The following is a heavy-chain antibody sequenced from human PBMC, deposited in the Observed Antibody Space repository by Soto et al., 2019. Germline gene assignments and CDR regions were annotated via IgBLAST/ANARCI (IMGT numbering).Heavy chain of an antibody. V-gene: IGHV4-31*03. Sequence: PSETLSLTCTVSGGSISSGGYYWSWIRQHPGKGLEWIGYIYYSGSTYYNPSLKSRVTISVDTSKNQFSLKLSSVTAADTAVYYCARDSDSSGHSTYYGVDVWGQGTTVTVSS. D-gene: IGHD3-22*01. CDR2: IYYSGST. CDR1: GGSISSGGYY. J-gene: IGHJ6*02. CDR3: ARDSDSSGHSTYYGVDV.